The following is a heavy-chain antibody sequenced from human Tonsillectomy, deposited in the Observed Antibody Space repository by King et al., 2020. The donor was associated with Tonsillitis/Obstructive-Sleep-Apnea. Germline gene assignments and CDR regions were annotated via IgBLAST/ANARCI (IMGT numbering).Heavy chain of an antibody. CDR2: INSDGSST. V-gene: IGHV3-74*01. CDR3: ATDDYGATGDAFDI. CDR1: GFTFSSYW. D-gene: IGHD4-17*01. Sequence: VQLVESGGGLVQPGGSLRLSCAASGFTFSSYWMHWVRQAPGKGLVWVSRINSDGSSTSYADSVKGRFTISRDNAKNTLYLQMNSLRAEDTPVYYCATDDYGATGDAFDIWGQGTMVTVSS. J-gene: IGHJ3*02.